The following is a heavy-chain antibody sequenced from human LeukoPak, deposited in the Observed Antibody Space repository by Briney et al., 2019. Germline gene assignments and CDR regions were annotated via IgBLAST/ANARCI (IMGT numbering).Heavy chain of an antibody. J-gene: IGHJ5*02. CDR3: ARAIRVGWFDP. CDR1: GDSVSSNNVA. Sequence: SQTLSLTCAISGDSVSSNNVAWHWIRQSPSRGLEWLGRTYYRSKWFTDYAVSVRSRITINPDTSKNQFFLQLNSVTPEDTAVYYCARAIRVGWFDPWGQGTLVTVSS. CDR2: TYYRSKWFT. D-gene: IGHD1-26*01. V-gene: IGHV6-1*01.